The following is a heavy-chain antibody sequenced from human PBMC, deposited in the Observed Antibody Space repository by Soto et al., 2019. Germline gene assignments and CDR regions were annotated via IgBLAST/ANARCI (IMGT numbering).Heavy chain of an antibody. Sequence: GGSLKLSCAASGFTFKNYAMSWVRQAPGKGLEWVSGITNNGANIKYVDSVKGRFTISRDNSKDTLFLQMNGLRAADTAVYYCAGGNRWSTLFHYWGQGTLVTVSS. CDR1: GFTFKNYA. V-gene: IGHV3-23*01. CDR2: ITNNGANI. J-gene: IGHJ4*02. D-gene: IGHD2-15*01. CDR3: AGGNRWSTLFHY.